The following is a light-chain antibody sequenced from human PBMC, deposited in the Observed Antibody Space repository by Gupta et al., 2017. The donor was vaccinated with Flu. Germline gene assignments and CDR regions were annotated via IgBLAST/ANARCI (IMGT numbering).Light chain of an antibody. Sequence: SYALAQLPSVSVSPGQTASIPCSGGKLGDKYVSWYQQKPGQSPVLVVYHDNNRPSGIPERFSGSNFGNTATLTISGTQPIDEADYDCQAWDSSTGVFGTGTKVTVL. V-gene: IGLV3-1*01. CDR3: QAWDSSTGV. CDR2: HDN. J-gene: IGLJ1*01. CDR1: KLGDKY.